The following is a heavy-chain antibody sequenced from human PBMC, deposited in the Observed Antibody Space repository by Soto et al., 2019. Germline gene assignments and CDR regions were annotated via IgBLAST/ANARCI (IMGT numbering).Heavy chain of an antibody. Sequence: QVQLVQSGAEVKKPGSSVNVSCKASGGNFSRHALSWVRQAPGQGLEWLGGIIPIFGTSNLAQRYQDRVTISVDESTTTAYMEMRSLRPEDTAVYYCVRDKRILWFGADPPYYHGMDVWGQGTTVIVSS. D-gene: IGHD3-10*01. CDR2: IIPIFGTS. V-gene: IGHV1-69*12. CDR1: GGNFSRHA. J-gene: IGHJ6*02. CDR3: VRDKRILWFGADPPYYHGMDV.